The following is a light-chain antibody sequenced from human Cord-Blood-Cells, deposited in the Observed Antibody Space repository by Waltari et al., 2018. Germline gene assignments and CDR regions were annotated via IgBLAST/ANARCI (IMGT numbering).Light chain of an antibody. CDR2: AVS. CDR1: SSDVGGYNY. Sequence: QSALTQPASVSGSPGQSITISCTGTSSDVGGYNYVSWYQQHPGKAPKLMIYAVSKRPSGVSNRFSGSKSGNTASLTISGLQAEDEADYYCSSYTSSSTVFGGGTKLTVL. V-gene: IGLV2-14*01. CDR3: SSYTSSSTV. J-gene: IGLJ3*02.